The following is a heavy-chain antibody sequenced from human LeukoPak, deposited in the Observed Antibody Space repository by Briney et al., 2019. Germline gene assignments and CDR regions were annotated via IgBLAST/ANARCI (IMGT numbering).Heavy chain of an antibody. Sequence: SETLSLTCAVYGGSFSGYYWSWIRQPPGKRLEWIGEINHSGSTNYNPSLKSRVTISVDTSKNQFSLKLSSVTAADTAVYYCARKAAGRRGFDPWGQGTLVTVSS. CDR3: ARKAAGRRGFDP. D-gene: IGHD6-13*01. CDR2: INHSGST. V-gene: IGHV4-34*01. CDR1: GGSFSGYY. J-gene: IGHJ5*02.